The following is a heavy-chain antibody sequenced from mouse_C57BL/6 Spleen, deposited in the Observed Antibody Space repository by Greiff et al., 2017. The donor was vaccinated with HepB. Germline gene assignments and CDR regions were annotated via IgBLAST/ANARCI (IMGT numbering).Heavy chain of an antibody. CDR2: IDPSDSYT. J-gene: IGHJ2*01. CDR1: GYTFTSYW. V-gene: IGHV1-59*01. D-gene: IGHD2-4*01. Sequence: QVQLQQSGAELVRPGTSVKLSCKASGYTFTSYWMHWVKQRPGQGLEWIGVIDPSDSYTNYNQKFKGKATLTVDTSSSTAYMQLSSLTSEDSAVYYCARGIYYDYDVYYFDYWGQGTTLTVSS. CDR3: ARGIYYDYDVYYFDY.